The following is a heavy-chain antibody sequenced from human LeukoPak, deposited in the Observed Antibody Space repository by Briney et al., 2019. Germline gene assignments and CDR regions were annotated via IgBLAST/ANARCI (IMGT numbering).Heavy chain of an antibody. CDR2: IIPIFGTA. CDR3: APTHSGTGWSYFDY. J-gene: IGHJ4*02. CDR1: GGTFSSYA. D-gene: IGHD6-19*01. V-gene: IGHV1-69*01. Sequence: GSSVKVSCKASGGTFSSYAISWVRQAPGQGLEWMGGIIPIFGTANYAQKFQGRVTITADESTSTAYMELSRLRSDDTAVYYCAPTHSGTGWSYFDYWGQGTLVTVSS.